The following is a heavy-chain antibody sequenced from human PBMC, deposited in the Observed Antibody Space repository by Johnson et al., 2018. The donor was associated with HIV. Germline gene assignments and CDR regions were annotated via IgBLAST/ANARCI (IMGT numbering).Heavy chain of an antibody. J-gene: IGHJ3*02. CDR2: ISYDGSNQ. CDR3: ARGGSDAFDI. Sequence: QVHLVESGGGVVQPGRSLRLSCAASGFTFSSYAMHWVRQAPGKGLEWVAVISYDGSNQYYADSVKGRFTISRDNAKNSLSLQINSLRADDTAVYYCARGGSDAFDIWGQGTMVTVSS. D-gene: IGHD3-16*01. V-gene: IGHV3-30*04. CDR1: GFTFSSYA.